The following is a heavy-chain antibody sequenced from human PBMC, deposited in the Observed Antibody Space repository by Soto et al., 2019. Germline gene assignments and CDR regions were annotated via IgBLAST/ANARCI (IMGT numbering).Heavy chain of an antibody. Sequence: GGSLRLSCAASGFTFSSYSMNWVRQAPGKGLEWVSSISSSSSYIYYADSVKGRFTISRDNAKNSLYLQMNSLRAEDTAVYYCARFRYYGSGSKDENYYYDSSGYYYYFDYWGQGTMVTVYS. CDR1: GFTFSSYS. CDR3: ARFRYYGSGSKDENYYYDSSGYYYYFDY. V-gene: IGHV3-21*01. J-gene: IGHJ4*02. D-gene: IGHD3-22*01. CDR2: ISSSSSYI.